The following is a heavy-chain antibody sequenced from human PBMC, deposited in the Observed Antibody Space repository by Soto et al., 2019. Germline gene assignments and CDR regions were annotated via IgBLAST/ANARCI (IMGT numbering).Heavy chain of an antibody. D-gene: IGHD3-10*01. Sequence: EVQLVESGGGLVKPGGSLRLSCAASGFTFSSYSMNWVRQAPGKGLEWVSSISSSSSYIYYADSVKGRFTISRDNAKNSLYLQMNSLRAEDTAVYYCAREGAYYYGSGSYYNIYGMDVWGQGTTVTVSS. CDR2: ISSSSSYI. CDR1: GFTFSSYS. CDR3: AREGAYYYGSGSYYNIYGMDV. V-gene: IGHV3-21*01. J-gene: IGHJ6*02.